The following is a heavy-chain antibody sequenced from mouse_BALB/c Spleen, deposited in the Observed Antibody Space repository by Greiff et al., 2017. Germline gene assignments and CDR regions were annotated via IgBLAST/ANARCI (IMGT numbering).Heavy chain of an antibody. CDR3: TRYYYYGSSYWYFDV. D-gene: IGHD1-1*01. CDR1: GYTFTSYW. V-gene: IGHV1-5*01. Sequence: VQLQQSGTVLARPGASVKMSCKASGYTFTSYWMHWVKQRPGPGLEWIGAIYPGNSDTSYNQKFKGKAKLTAVTSTSTAYMELSSLTNEDSAVYYCTRYYYYGSSYWYFDVWGAGTTVTVSS. CDR2: IYPGNSDT. J-gene: IGHJ1*01.